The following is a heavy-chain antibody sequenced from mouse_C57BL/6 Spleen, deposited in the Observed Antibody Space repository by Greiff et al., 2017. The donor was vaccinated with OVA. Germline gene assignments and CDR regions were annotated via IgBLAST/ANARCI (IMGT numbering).Heavy chain of an antibody. CDR1: SYTFTSYW. Sequence: QVQLQQPGAELVMPGASVKLSCKASSYTFTSYWMHWVKQRPGQGLEWIGEIDPSDSYTNYNQKFKGKSTLTVDKSSSTAYMQLSSLTSEDSAVYYCARSDSSGYVDWGQGTTLTVSS. CDR3: ARSDSSGYVD. V-gene: IGHV1-69*01. J-gene: IGHJ2*01. D-gene: IGHD3-2*02. CDR2: IDPSDSYT.